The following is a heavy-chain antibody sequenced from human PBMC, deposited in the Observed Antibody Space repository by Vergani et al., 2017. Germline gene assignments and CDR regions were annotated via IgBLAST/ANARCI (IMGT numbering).Heavy chain of an antibody. Sequence: QVQVVQSGAEVKKSGASVKVSCKTSGYTFSNYYMHWVRQAPGQGLEWMGIINPSGGHTNYAQKFQGRVTMTRYTSTSTVHQELSSKRSEDTAIYYCARGDFCILTGYRYWGQGTLVTVSA. V-gene: IGHV1-46*03. CDR2: INPSGGHT. J-gene: IGHJ4*02. CDR3: ARGDFCILTGYRY. CDR1: GYTFSNYY. D-gene: IGHD3-9*01.